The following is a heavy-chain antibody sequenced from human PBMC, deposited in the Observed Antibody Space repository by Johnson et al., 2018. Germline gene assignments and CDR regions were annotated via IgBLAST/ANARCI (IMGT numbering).Heavy chain of an antibody. Sequence: QVQLVESGGGLVQPGGSXRLSCVVSGFTFSDYYMSWIRQAPGKGLEWLSNISYDGRTIYYADSVKGRFTISRDNAKNSLYLQMHSLRADDTAVYYCGRGEFDAFDLWGQGTMVTVSS. CDR3: GRGEFDAFDL. CDR2: ISYDGRTI. CDR1: GFTFSDYY. D-gene: IGHD3-16*01. V-gene: IGHV3-11*04. J-gene: IGHJ3*01.